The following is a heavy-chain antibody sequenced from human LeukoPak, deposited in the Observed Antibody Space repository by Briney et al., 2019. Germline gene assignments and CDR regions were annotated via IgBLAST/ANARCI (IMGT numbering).Heavy chain of an antibody. J-gene: IGHJ4*02. Sequence: TRGSLRLSCADPGFTVSATYIRSVRQAPGKGLEWVSVIYSGGSAYYAESVKGRFTISRDSSQNTLYLQMNSLRVEDMAVYYCVRENDYWGQGTLVTVSS. V-gene: IGHV3-53*01. CDR2: IYSGGSA. CDR3: VRENDY. CDR1: GFTVSATY.